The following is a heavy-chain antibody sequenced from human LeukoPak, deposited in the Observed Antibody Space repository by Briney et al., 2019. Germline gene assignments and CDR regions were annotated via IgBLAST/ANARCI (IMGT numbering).Heavy chain of an antibody. CDR2: ISSSSSTI. J-gene: IGHJ6*03. CDR1: GFTFSSYS. CDR3: ARVGGITLALAPSPFPDYNYYYMDV. D-gene: IGHD3-10*01. Sequence: GGSLRLSCAASGFTFSSYSMNWVRQAPGKGLEWVSYISSSSSTIYYADSVKGRFTISRDNAKNSLYLQMNSLRAEDTAVYYCARVGGITLALAPSPFPDYNYYYMDVWGKGTTVTVSS. V-gene: IGHV3-48*01.